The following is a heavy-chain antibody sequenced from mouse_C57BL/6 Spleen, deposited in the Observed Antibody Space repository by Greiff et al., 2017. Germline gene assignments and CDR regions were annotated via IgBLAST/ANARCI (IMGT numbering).Heavy chain of an antibody. CDR1: GFTFSDYG. D-gene: IGHD1-1*01. Sequence: EVKLMESGGGLVKPGGSLKLSCAASGFTFSDYGMHWVRQAPEKGLEWVAYISSGSSTIYYADTVTGRFPISRDHAKNTLFLQMTSLRSEDTAMYYCARGLLGDYFDYWGQGTTLTVSS. CDR3: ARGLLGDYFDY. V-gene: IGHV5-17*01. J-gene: IGHJ2*01. CDR2: ISSGSSTI.